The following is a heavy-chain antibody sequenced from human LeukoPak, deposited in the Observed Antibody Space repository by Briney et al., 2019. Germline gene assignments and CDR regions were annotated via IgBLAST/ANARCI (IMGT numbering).Heavy chain of an antibody. V-gene: IGHV3-30*18. D-gene: IGHD3-10*01. J-gene: IGHJ4*02. CDR1: GFTFSSYG. CDR3: AKDISGGSGSYYYFDY. CDR2: ISYDGSNK. Sequence: GGSLRLSCAASGFTFSSYGMHWVRQAPGKGLEWVAVISYDGSNKYYADSVKGRFTISRDNSKNTLYLQMNSLRAEDTALYYCAKDISGGSGSYYYFDYWGQGTLVTVSS.